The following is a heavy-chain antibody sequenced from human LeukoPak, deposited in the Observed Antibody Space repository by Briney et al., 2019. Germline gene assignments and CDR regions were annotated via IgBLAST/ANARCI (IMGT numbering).Heavy chain of an antibody. CDR1: GYTFTSYG. CDR2: ISAYNGNT. J-gene: IGHJ4*02. CDR3: VRDRTDYIWGSYRYTTHDY. D-gene: IGHD3-16*02. V-gene: IGHV1-18*01. Sequence: VASVKVSCKASGYTFTSYGISWVRQAPGQGLEWMGWISAYNGNTNYAQKLQGRVTMTTDTSTSTAYMELRSLRSDDTVVYYCVRDRTDYIWGSYRYTTHDYWGQGTLVTVSS.